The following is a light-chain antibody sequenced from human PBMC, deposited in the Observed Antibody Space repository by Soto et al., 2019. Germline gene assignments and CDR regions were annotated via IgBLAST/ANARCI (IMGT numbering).Light chain of an antibody. Sequence: EIVLTQSPGTLSLSPGERATLSCRASQIVSSTYLAWYQQKPGQAPRLLIYGASSRATGIPDRFSGSGSGTDFTLIISRLEPEDFAVYYCQQYDSSSSITFGQGTRLEIK. J-gene: IGKJ5*01. CDR3: QQYDSSSSIT. CDR1: QIVSSTY. CDR2: GAS. V-gene: IGKV3-20*01.